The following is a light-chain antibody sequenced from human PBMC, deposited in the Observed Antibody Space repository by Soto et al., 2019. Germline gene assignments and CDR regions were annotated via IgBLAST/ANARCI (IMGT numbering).Light chain of an antibody. V-gene: IGKV3-15*01. CDR1: QSVSSN. Sequence: SPGERATLSCRASQSVSSNLAWYQQKPGQAPRLLIYGASTRATGIPARFSGSGSGTEFTLTISSLQSEDFAVYYCQQYNNWPPITCGQGTRLAIK. CDR3: QQYNNWPPIT. J-gene: IGKJ5*01. CDR2: GAS.